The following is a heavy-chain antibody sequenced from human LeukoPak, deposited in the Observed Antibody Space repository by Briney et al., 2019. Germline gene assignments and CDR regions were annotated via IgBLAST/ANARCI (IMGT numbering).Heavy chain of an antibody. CDR1: GFTFSSYA. CDR2: ISYDGSNK. Sequence: GGSLRLSCAASGFTFSSYAMHWVRQAPGKGLEWVAVISYDGSNKYYADSVKGRFTISRDNSKNTLYLQMNSLRAEDTAVYYCARDPRRDGYNSAIDIWGQGTMVTVSS. J-gene: IGHJ3*02. CDR3: ARDPRRDGYNSAIDI. V-gene: IGHV3-30*01. D-gene: IGHD5-24*01.